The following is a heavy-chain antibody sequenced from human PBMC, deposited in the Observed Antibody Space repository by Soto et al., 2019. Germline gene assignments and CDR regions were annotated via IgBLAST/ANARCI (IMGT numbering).Heavy chain of an antibody. CDR1: GFAFTKAW. D-gene: IGHD1-26*01. CDR3: TTHGFIGIVGI. J-gene: IGHJ3*02. V-gene: IGHV3-15*01. Sequence: EVQLVESGGSLVTPGGSLRLSCAASGFAFTKAWMTWVRQAPGKGLEWVGRIRSKTSSETREYAAPVKGRFTISRDDSNNMLYLEMNSLKIEDTGVYYCTTHGFIGIVGIWGQGTMVTVSS. CDR2: IRSKTSSETR.